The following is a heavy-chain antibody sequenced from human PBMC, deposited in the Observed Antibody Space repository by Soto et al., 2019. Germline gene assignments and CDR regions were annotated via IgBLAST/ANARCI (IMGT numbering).Heavy chain of an antibody. V-gene: IGHV4-59*01. CDR1: GGSISSYY. CDR3: AKEYSSSFDY. J-gene: IGHJ4*02. CDR2: IYYSGTT. Sequence: SETLSLTCTVSGGSISSYYWSWIRQPPGKGLEWIGYIYYSGTTKYTPYLKNRVTMSVDTSKNQFSLELNSVTAADTAMYYCAKEYSSSFDYWGQGTLVTVSS. D-gene: IGHD6-6*01.